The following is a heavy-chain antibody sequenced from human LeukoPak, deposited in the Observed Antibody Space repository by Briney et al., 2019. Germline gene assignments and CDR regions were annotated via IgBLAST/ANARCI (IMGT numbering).Heavy chain of an antibody. CDR2: ISGSGGST. CDR3: AKVLHSSGWYFDY. J-gene: IGHJ4*02. CDR1: GFTFSSYA. V-gene: IGHV3-23*01. Sequence: GGSLRLSCAASGFTFSSYAMSWVRQAPGKGLEWVSAISGSGGSTYYADSVKGRFTISRDNSKDTLYLQMNSLRAEDTAVYYCAKVLHSSGWYFDYWGQGTLVTVSS. D-gene: IGHD6-19*01.